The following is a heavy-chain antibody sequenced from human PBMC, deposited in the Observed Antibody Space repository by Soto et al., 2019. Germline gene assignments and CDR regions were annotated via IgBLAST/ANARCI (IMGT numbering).Heavy chain of an antibody. CDR2: ISSSGSTI. J-gene: IGHJ4*02. Sequence: PXGSVRLSCAASGFTFSSYEMNWVRQSPGKGLEWVSYISSSGSTIYYADSVKGRFTISRDNAKNSLYLQMNSLRAEDTAVYYCARLGVGATPGYWGQGTLLIGSS. V-gene: IGHV3-48*03. CDR1: GFTFSSYE. D-gene: IGHD1-26*01. CDR3: ARLGVGATPGY.